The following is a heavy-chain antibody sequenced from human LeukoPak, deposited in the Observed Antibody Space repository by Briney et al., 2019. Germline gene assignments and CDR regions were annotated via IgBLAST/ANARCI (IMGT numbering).Heavy chain of an antibody. Sequence: GASVKVSCKASGYTFTSYGISWVRQAPGQGLEWMGWISAYNGNTNYAQKLQGRVTMTTDTSTSTAYMELRSLRSDDTAAYYCARDTPHYDFWSGSPNGAFDIWGQGTMVTVSS. D-gene: IGHD3-3*01. J-gene: IGHJ3*02. CDR2: ISAYNGNT. V-gene: IGHV1-18*01. CDR1: GYTFTSYG. CDR3: ARDTPHYDFWSGSPNGAFDI.